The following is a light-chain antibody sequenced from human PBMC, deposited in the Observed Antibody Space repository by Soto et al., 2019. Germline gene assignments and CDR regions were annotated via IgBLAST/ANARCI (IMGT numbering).Light chain of an antibody. V-gene: IGKV3-20*01. Sequence: EIVLTQSPATLSLSPGERATLSCRASQSIDRYLAWYQQKPGQAPRLLIYGASNRATGIPERFSGSGSGTDFTLTISRLEPEDFAVYYCQQYGTSPITFGQGTRLEIK. CDR2: GAS. CDR1: QSIDRY. J-gene: IGKJ5*01. CDR3: QQYGTSPIT.